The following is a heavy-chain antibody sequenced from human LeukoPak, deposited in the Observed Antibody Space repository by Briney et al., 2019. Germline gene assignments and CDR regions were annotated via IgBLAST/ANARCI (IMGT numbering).Heavy chain of an antibody. CDR1: GGTFSSYA. J-gene: IGHJ3*02. D-gene: IGHD5-12*01. V-gene: IGHV1-69*05. CDR3: ARELPDIVAPDAFDI. Sequence: SVKVSCKASGGTFSSYAISWVRQAPGQGLEWMGRIIPIFGAANYAQKFQGRVTITTDESTSTAYMELSSLKSEDTAVYYCARELPDIVAPDAFDIWGQGIMVTVSS. CDR2: IIPIFGAA.